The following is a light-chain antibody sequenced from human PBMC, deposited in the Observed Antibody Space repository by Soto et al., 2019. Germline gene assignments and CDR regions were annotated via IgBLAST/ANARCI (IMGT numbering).Light chain of an antibody. Sequence: DIQMTQSPSSLSASVGDRVTITCQASQDISNYLTWYQQKPGQAPKLLIYDASNLETGVPSRFSGSGSGTDFSFTIGSQRPEEVATYYCQQFAKLARTFGGGTKVELK. J-gene: IGKJ4*01. V-gene: IGKV1-33*01. CDR2: DAS. CDR3: QQFAKLART. CDR1: QDISNY.